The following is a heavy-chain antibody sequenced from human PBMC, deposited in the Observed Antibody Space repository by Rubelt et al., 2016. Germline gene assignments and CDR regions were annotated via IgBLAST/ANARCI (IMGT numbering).Heavy chain of an antibody. CDR1: GGSISSNSFY. D-gene: IGHD4-17*01. Sequence: QLQLQESGPGLVKPSETLSLTCTVSGGSISSNSFYWGWIRQPPGKGLEWIGSIDYSGSTYSNPSLRSRATRSVDTSKNQFSLKLSSVTAADTAVYYCARHAFIVTTGSFWDYWGQGTLITVSS. CDR2: IDYSGST. J-gene: IGHJ4*02. CDR3: ARHAFIVTTGSFWDY. V-gene: IGHV4-39*01.